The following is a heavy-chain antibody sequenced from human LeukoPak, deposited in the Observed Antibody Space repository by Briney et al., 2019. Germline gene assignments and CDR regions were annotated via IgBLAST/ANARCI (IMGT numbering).Heavy chain of an antibody. CDR1: GFTFSSYG. Sequence: GGSLRLSCAASGFTFSSYGMHWVRQAPGKGLEWVAVISYDGSNKYYADSVKGRFTISRDNSKNTLYLQMNSLRAEDTAVYYCARDFYPIAVAESYFDYWGQGTLVTVSS. CDR2: ISYDGSNK. D-gene: IGHD6-19*01. J-gene: IGHJ4*02. CDR3: ARDFYPIAVAESYFDY. V-gene: IGHV3-30*03.